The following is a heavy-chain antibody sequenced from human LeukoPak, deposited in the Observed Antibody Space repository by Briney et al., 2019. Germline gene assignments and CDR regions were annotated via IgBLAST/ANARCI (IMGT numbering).Heavy chain of an antibody. CDR3: AKSDSFGVVVKYYYYYGMDV. CDR2: ISYDGSNK. V-gene: IGHV3-30*18. D-gene: IGHD3-3*01. CDR1: GLTFSSYG. J-gene: IGHJ6*02. Sequence: PGGSLRLSCAASGLTFSSYGMHWVRQAPGKGLEWVAVISYDGSNKYYADSVKGRFTISRDNSKNTLYLQMNSLRAEDTAVYYCAKSDSFGVVVKYYYYYGMDVWGQGTTVTVSS.